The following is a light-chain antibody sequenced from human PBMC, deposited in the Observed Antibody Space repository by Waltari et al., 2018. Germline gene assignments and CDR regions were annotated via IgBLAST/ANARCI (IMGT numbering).Light chain of an antibody. CDR2: KVS. J-gene: IGKJ1*01. CDR3: MQGTHWPWT. V-gene: IGKV2-30*02. Sequence: DVVMTQSPLSLPVTLGQPASISCRSSQSLVHSDGNTYLNWFHQRPGQCPRRLFYKVSKREPGVPDRISGSGSGTDFTLEISRVEAEDVGLYYCMQGTHWPWTFGQGTKVDIK. CDR1: QSLVHSDGNTY.